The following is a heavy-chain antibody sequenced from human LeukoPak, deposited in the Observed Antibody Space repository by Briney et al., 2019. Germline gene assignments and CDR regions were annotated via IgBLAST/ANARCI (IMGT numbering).Heavy chain of an antibody. CDR1: GFTFSSYN. Sequence: GGSLRLSCAASGFTFSSYNMSWVRQAPGKGLEWVSTISGSGDYTYYADSVKGRFTISRDNSKNTLYLQMNSLRVEDTAIYYCAKVTYGSGTYGAFDSWGQGTLVTVSS. D-gene: IGHD3-10*01. J-gene: IGHJ4*02. V-gene: IGHV3-23*01. CDR2: ISGSGDYT. CDR3: AKVTYGSGTYGAFDS.